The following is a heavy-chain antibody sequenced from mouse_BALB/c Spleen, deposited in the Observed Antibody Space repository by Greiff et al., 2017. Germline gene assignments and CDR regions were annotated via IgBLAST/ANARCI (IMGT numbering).Heavy chain of an antibody. V-gene: IGHV1-12*01. CDR1: GYTFTSYN. J-gene: IGHJ4*01. Sequence: QVQLQQPGAELVKPGASVKMSCKASGYTFTSYNMHWVKQTPGQGLEWIGAIYPGNGDTSYNQKFKGKATLTADKSSSTAYMQLSSLTSEDSAVYYCARFWSYYYAMDYWGQGTSVTVSS. CDR2: IYPGNGDT. CDR3: ARFWSYYYAMDY.